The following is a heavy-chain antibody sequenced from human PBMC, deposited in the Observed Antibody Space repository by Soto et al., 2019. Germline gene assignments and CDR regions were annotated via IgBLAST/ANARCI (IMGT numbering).Heavy chain of an antibody. CDR2: ISAAGEP. CDR3: ARTDRAVYGLDV. V-gene: IGHV3-13*05. CDR1: GFTFRNYD. Sequence: EVQLVESGGGLVQPGGSLRLSCEASGFTFRNYDMHWVRQGTGKGLEWVSGISAAGEPDYAESVEGGFTISRANAQNSFFLQITALRAGDTAVYYGARTDRAVYGLDVWGQVTTVIASS. J-gene: IGHJ6*02.